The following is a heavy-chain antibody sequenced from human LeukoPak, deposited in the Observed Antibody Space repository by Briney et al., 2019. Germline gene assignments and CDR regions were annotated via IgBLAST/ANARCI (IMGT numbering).Heavy chain of an antibody. V-gene: IGHV3-30*18. D-gene: IGHD4-17*01. CDR3: AKDSWKNDYGDYSSYYSSYMDV. CDR2: IAYDGGNK. Sequence: PGGSLRLSCAASGFTFSSYGMHGVRQAPGKGLEWVAVIAYDGGNKYYADSVKGRFTISRDNSKNTLYLQMNSLRAEDTAVYYCAKDSWKNDYGDYSSYYSSYMDVWGKETPVTISS. J-gene: IGHJ6*03. CDR1: GFTFSSYG.